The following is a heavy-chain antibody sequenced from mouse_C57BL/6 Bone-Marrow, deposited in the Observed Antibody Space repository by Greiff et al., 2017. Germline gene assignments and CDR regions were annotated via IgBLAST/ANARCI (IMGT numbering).Heavy chain of an antibody. CDR1: GYTFTSYW. CDR3: ARGITTVVSNFDV. V-gene: IGHV1-64*01. D-gene: IGHD1-1*01. CDR2: IHPNSGST. Sequence: QVQLQQSGAELVKPGASVKLSCKASGYTFTSYWMHWVKQRPGQGLEWIGMIHPNSGSTNYNEKFKSKATLTVDKSSSTAYMQLSSLTSEDSAVXYCARGITTVVSNFDVWGTGTTVTVAS. J-gene: IGHJ1*03.